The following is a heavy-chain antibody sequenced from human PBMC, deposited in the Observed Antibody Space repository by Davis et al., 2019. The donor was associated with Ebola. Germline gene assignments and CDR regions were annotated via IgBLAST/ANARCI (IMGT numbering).Heavy chain of an antibody. CDR3: ARDFQEQLVTYLYYYYMDV. CDR1: GFTFSSYG. J-gene: IGHJ6*03. Sequence: GESLKISCAASGFTFSSYGMHWVRQAPGKGLEWVAVISYDGCNNYYADSVKGRFTISRDKSKNTLYLQMNSLRAEDTAVYYCARDFQEQLVTYLYYYYMDVWGKGTTVTVSS. V-gene: IGHV3-30*03. CDR2: ISYDGCNN. D-gene: IGHD6-13*01.